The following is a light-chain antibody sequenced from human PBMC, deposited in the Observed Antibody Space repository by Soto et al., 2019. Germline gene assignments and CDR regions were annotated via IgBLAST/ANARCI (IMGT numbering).Light chain of an antibody. J-gene: IGLJ1*01. CDR1: TSDVGGYNF. CDR3: CSYVGSDTSFV. V-gene: IGLV2-11*01. CDR2: DVS. Sequence: QSVLTQPRSVSGSPGQSVTISCTGTTSDVGGYNFVSWYQQRPGKVPKLMIYDVSIRPSGVPDRFSGSKSGNTASLTTSGLQAEDEADYYCCSYVGSDTSFVFGSGTKVTVL.